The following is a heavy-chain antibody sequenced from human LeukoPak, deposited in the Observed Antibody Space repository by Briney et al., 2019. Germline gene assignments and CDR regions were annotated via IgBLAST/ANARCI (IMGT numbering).Heavy chain of an antibody. CDR3: ARDRGSVTFDY. J-gene: IGHJ4*02. V-gene: IGHV6-1*01. Sequence: SQTLSLTCAISGDSVSSNSAIWNWIRQSPSRGLEWLGRTYYRSKWYNDYALSVKGRITINPDSSKSQFSLQLNSVTPEDTAVYYCARDRGSVTFDYWGQGTLVTVSS. CDR1: GDSVSSNSAI. D-gene: IGHD4-17*01. CDR2: TYYRSKWYN.